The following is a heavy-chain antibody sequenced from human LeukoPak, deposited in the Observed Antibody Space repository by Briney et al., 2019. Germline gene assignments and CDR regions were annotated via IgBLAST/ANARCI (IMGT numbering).Heavy chain of an antibody. Sequence: PSETLSLTCTVSGGSISSYYWSWIRQPPGKGLEWLGYIYYSGSTNYNPSLKRRVTISVDTSKNQFSLKLSSVTAADTAVYYCARSYYDSSGYYYHGDWFDPWGQGTLVTVSS. CDR3: ARSYYDSSGYYYHGDWFDP. CDR2: IYYSGST. J-gene: IGHJ5*02. CDR1: GGSISSYY. V-gene: IGHV4-59*01. D-gene: IGHD3-22*01.